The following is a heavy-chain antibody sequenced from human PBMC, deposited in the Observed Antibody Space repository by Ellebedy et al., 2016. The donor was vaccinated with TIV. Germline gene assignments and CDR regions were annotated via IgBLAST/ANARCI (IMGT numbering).Heavy chain of an antibody. Sequence: GESLKIFCAASGFTFSSYDKHWVRQGSGSGVEWVSSIGAAGDSYYAGSVKGRVAISRENAKNSLHLQLNNLRVGDTAVYFCARATAGLDYWGQGTLVTVSS. CDR3: ARATAGLDY. D-gene: IGHD1-14*01. CDR1: GFTFSSYD. V-gene: IGHV3-13*01. J-gene: IGHJ4*02. CDR2: IGAAGDS.